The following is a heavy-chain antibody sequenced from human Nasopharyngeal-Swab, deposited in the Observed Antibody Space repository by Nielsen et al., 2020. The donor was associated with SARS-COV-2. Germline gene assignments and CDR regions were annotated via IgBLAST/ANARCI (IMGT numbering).Heavy chain of an antibody. V-gene: IGHV4-4*02. CDR3: ARPFSNSGKYFRFDY. CDR1: GDSISTDNW. Sequence: SETLSLTCGVSGDSISTDNWWSWVRQPPGKALEWIGEIHHSGNTNYNPSLTSRVYMSVDKSKNQFSLEVTSVTAADTAFYYCARPFSNSGKYFRFDYWGQGALVTVSS. J-gene: IGHJ4*02. CDR2: IHHSGNT. D-gene: IGHD1-26*01.